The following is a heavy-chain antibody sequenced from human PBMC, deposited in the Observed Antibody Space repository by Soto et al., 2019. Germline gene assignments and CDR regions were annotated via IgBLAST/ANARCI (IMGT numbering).Heavy chain of an antibody. Sequence: QVQLVESGGGVVQPGRSLRLSCAASGFTFSNYGMHWVRQAPGKGLEWVTVISYDASNKYYADSVRGRFTISRDDSKNTLYLQMNSLGAEDTAVYYCAKYLTYNYGTLGYWGQGTLVAVSS. CDR3: AKYLTYNYGTLGY. D-gene: IGHD5-18*01. CDR2: ISYDASNK. J-gene: IGHJ4*02. V-gene: IGHV3-30*18. CDR1: GFTFSNYG.